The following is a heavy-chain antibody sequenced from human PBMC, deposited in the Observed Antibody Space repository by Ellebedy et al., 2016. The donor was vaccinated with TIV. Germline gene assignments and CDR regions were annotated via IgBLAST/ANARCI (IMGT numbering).Heavy chain of an antibody. J-gene: IGHJ4*02. Sequence: GESLTISCRGSGYKLTNYWIGWVRQMPGKGLEWIGIIYPGDSNTMYSPSFQGQVTISADKSVSTAYLQWTSLKASDTALYFCASNYGYGVPVDFWGQGTLVIVSS. CDR1: GYKLTNYW. CDR3: ASNYGYGVPVDF. D-gene: IGHD5-18*01. CDR2: IYPGDSNT. V-gene: IGHV5-51*01.